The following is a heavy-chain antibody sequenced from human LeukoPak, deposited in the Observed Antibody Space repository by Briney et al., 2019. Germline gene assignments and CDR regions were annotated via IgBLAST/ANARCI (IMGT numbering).Heavy chain of an antibody. CDR3: ARFHSGPRGWYVLWYFDL. Sequence: SETLSLTCTVSGGSVSSYYWSWIRQPPGKGLEWIGHIYNSESTKYNSSLESRVTMSVDPSKNQFSLKLKSVTAADTAVYYCARFHSGPRGWYVLWYFDLWGRGTLVTVSS. V-gene: IGHV4-59*08. J-gene: IGHJ2*01. CDR2: IYNSEST. CDR1: GGSVSSYY. D-gene: IGHD6-19*01.